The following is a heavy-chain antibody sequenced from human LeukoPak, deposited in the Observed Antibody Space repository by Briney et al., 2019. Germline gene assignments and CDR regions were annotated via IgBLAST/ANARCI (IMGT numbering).Heavy chain of an antibody. CDR1: GYTFTGYY. V-gene: IGHV1-2*02. CDR3: ARGTYYYDSSGYSPFDY. Sequence: ASVKVSCKASGYTFTGYYMHWVRQAPGQGLGWMGWINPNSGGTNYAQKFQGRVTMTRDTSISTAYMELSRLRSDDTAVYYCARGTYYYDSSGYSPFDYWGQGTLVTVSS. J-gene: IGHJ4*02. CDR2: INPNSGGT. D-gene: IGHD3-22*01.